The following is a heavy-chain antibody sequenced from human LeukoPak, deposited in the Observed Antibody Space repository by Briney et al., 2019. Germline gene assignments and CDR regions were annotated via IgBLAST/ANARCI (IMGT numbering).Heavy chain of an antibody. Sequence: ASVKVSCKVSGYTLTELSMHWVRRAPGKGLEWMGGFDPEDGETIYAQKFQGRVTMTEDTSTDTAYMELSSLRSEDTAVYYCATPIVGGSYYDLYFQHWGQGTLVTVSS. D-gene: IGHD1-26*01. J-gene: IGHJ1*01. CDR1: GYTLTELS. CDR2: FDPEDGET. CDR3: ATPIVGGSYYDLYFQH. V-gene: IGHV1-24*01.